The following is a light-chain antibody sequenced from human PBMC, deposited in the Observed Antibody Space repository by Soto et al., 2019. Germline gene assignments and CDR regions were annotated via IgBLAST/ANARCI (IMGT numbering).Light chain of an antibody. J-gene: IGKJ1*01. CDR2: AAS. Sequence: DIQMTQSPSSLSASVGDRVTITCRASQDVINYLAWFQQKPGKVPKLLIYAASTLQSGVPSRFSGSGSGTDFTLTISGLQPEDVATYYCQKYNRVPWTFGQGTKVEIK. V-gene: IGKV1-27*01. CDR3: QKYNRVPWT. CDR1: QDVINY.